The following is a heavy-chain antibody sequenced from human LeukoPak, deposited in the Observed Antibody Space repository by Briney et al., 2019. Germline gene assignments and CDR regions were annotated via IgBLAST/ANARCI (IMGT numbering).Heavy chain of an antibody. J-gene: IGHJ4*02. CDR2: ISWNSGSI. D-gene: IGHD6-13*01. CDR1: GFTFDDYA. V-gene: IGHV3-9*01. Sequence: SLRLSCAASGFTFDDYAMHWVRQAPGKGLEWVSGISWNSGSIGYADSVKGRFTISRDNAKNSLYLQMNSLRAEDTTMYYCARDSAGNDYWGQGTLVTVSS. CDR3: ARDSAGNDY.